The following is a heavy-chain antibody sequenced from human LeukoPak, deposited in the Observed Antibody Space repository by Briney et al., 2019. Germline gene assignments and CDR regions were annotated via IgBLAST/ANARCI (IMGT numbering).Heavy chain of an antibody. D-gene: IGHD4-17*01. V-gene: IGHV4-39*07. Sequence: PSETLSLTCTVSGGSISSSSYYWGWIRQPPGKGLEWIGSIYYSGSTYYNPSLKSRVTISVDTSKNQFSLKLSSVTAADTAVYYCARDPPYGDYFDYWGQGTLVTVSS. CDR1: GGSISSSSYY. CDR3: ARDPPYGDYFDY. CDR2: IYYSGST. J-gene: IGHJ4*02.